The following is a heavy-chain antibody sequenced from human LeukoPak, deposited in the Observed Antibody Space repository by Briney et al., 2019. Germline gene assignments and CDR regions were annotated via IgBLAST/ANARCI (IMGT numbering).Heavy chain of an antibody. CDR1: AFMFSDYN. V-gene: IGHV3-21*01. J-gene: IGHJ4*02. CDR2: ISSSGNYK. Sequence: GGSLRLSCAASAFMFSDYNMNWVRQAPGKGLEWVSSISSSGNYKYYADSVKGRFTISRDNAKNSLSLQMNSLRAEDTAVYYCARVQEVGDTTHFDYWGQGTLVTVSS. CDR3: ARVQEVGDTTHFDY. D-gene: IGHD1-26*01.